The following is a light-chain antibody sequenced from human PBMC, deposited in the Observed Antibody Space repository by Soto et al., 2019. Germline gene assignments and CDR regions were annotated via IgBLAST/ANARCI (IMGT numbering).Light chain of an antibody. CDR2: EVS. Sequence: QSALNEPASMSGSPGQSITISRNGTSSDVGCYNYVSWYQHYPGKAPKLMIYEVSNRPSGVSNRFSGSKSGNTASLTISGLQTEDEADYYCTSYTSSSTRVFGTGTKLTVL. CDR3: TSYTSSSTRV. V-gene: IGLV2-14*01. CDR1: SSDVGCYNY. J-gene: IGLJ1*01.